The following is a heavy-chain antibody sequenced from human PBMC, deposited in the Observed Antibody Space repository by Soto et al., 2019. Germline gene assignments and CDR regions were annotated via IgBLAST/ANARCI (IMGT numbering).Heavy chain of an antibody. V-gene: IGHV4-59*01. CDR1: GGSISRGY. CDR2: IYYSGST. Sequence: SSTLSVSWSVSGGSISRGYWSWIRQPPGKGLEWIGYIYYSGSTNYNPSLKSRVTISVDTSKNQFSLKLSSVTAADTAVYYCAKGGWMLFDIWGQGTMVT. J-gene: IGHJ3*02. D-gene: IGHD2-2*03. CDR3: AKGGWMLFDI.